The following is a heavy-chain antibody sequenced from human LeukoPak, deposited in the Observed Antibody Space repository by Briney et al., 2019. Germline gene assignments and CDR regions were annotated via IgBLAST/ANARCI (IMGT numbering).Heavy chain of an antibody. CDR2: IYSDGSA. CDR3: ARERGRGRDSPWFDY. D-gene: IGHD1-26*01. V-gene: IGHV3-53*01. Sequence: GGSLRLSCAASGFIVSGDFMSWVRQAPGKGLEWVSVIYSDGSAYYADSVKGRFTISRDNSKNTLDLQMTGLRAEDTAVYYCARERGRGRDSPWFDYWGQGTLVTVSS. J-gene: IGHJ4*02. CDR1: GFIVSGDF.